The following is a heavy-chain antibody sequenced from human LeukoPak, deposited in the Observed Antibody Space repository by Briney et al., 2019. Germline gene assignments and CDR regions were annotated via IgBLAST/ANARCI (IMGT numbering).Heavy chain of an antibody. CDR3: ARKCSSTSCPTTYYYYYGMDV. D-gene: IGHD2-2*01. Sequence: ASVKVSCKASGYTFTSYYMHWVRQAPGQGLEWMGIINPSVGSTSYAQKFQGRVTMTRDTSTSTVYMELSSLRSEYTAVYYCARKCSSTSCPTTYYYYYGMDVWGQGTTVTVSS. CDR1: GYTFTSYY. J-gene: IGHJ6*02. CDR2: INPSVGST. V-gene: IGHV1-46*01.